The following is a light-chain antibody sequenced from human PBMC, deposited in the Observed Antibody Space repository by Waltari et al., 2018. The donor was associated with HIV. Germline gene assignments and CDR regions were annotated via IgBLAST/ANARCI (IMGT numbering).Light chain of an antibody. J-gene: IGKJ4*01. CDR2: GAS. Sequence: EIVMTQSPDTLSVSPGDRASLFCRASQSIGTNLAWYQHKPGQAPRLLIYGASTRATDIPARFSGSGSGTEVTLTISSLQSEDFAVYSCQQYHRWPPLTFGGGTKVEIK. V-gene: IGKV3-15*01. CDR3: QQYHRWPPLT. CDR1: QSIGTN.